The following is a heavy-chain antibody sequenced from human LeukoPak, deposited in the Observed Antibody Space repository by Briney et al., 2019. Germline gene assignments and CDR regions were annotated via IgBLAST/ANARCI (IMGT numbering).Heavy chain of an antibody. D-gene: IGHD7-27*01. V-gene: IGHV3-7*01. CDR2: IKQDGSEE. CDR3: TTYKNWVAGDV. J-gene: IGHJ6*02. CDR1: GFTFSDYR. Sequence: GGSLRLSCAASGFTFSDYRMSWVRQAPGKGPEWVATIKQDGSEEHYVDSVKGRFTVCRDNARNSLFLQMNSLRVEDTAVYYCTTYKNWVAGDVWGQGTTVSVSS.